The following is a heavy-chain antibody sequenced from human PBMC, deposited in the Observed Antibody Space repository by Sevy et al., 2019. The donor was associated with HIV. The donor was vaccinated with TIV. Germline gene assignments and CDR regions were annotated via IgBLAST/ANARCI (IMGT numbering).Heavy chain of an antibody. CDR3: ARLSSCGGACYIFDS. J-gene: IGHJ4*02. V-gene: IGHV3-21*01. CDR2: ITSGGDI. CDR1: GFTFSSYK. D-gene: IGHD2-21*02. Sequence: GGSLRLSCAASGFTFSSYKMNWVRQAPGKGLEWVSSITSGGDISSAGSVKGRFTSSIDNAKNSLVLQMNSLRAEDTATYYCARLSSCGGACYIFDSWGQGTLVTVSS.